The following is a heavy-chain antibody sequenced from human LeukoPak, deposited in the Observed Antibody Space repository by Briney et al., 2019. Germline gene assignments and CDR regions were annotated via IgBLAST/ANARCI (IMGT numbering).Heavy chain of an antibody. J-gene: IGHJ6*02. Sequence: SGGSLRLSCAASGFTFSDYGMSWVRQAPGKGLEWVANIKQHGSEKYYVNSVKGRVTISRDDAKNSLYLQLDSLRVEDTAVYYCAREGRNSYGMDVWGQGTTVTVSS. CDR3: AREGRNSYGMDV. V-gene: IGHV3-7*01. CDR2: IKQHGSEK. CDR1: GFTFSDYG.